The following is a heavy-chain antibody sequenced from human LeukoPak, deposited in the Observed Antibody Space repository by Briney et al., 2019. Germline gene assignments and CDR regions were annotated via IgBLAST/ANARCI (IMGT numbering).Heavy chain of an antibody. CDR2: IYTSGST. CDR3: ARDRHCSSTSRYRDYYYYYMDV. V-gene: IGHV4-4*07. J-gene: IGHJ6*03. CDR1: GGSISSYY. Sequence: PSETLSLTCTVSGGSISSYYWSWIRQPAGKGLEWIGRIYTSGSTNYNPSLKSRVTMSVDTSKNQFSLKLSSVTAADTAVYYCARDRHCSSTSRYRDYYYYYMDVWGKGTTVTVSS. D-gene: IGHD2-2*01.